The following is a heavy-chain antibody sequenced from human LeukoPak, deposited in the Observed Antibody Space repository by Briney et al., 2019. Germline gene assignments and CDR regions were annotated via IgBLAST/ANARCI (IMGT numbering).Heavy chain of an antibody. CDR2: ISGSGGST. J-gene: IGHJ4*02. CDR1: GFTFSSYA. V-gene: IGHV3-23*01. D-gene: IGHD3-10*01. CDR3: ARHRAVWFGEFTYNFDY. Sequence: GRSLRLSCAASGFTFSSYAMSWVRQAPGKGLEWVSAISGSGGSTYYADSVKGRFTISRDNSKNTLYLQMNSLSAEDTAVYYCARHRAVWFGEFTYNFDYWGQGTLVTVSS.